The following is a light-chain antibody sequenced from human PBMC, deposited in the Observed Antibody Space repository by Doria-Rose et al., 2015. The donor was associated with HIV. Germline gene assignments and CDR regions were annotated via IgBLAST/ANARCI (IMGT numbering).Light chain of an antibody. CDR2: DGS. Sequence: TQSPGTLSLSPGERATLSCRASQSFSSTYLAWYQQKPGQAPSLLIYDGSTRATGIPDRCSASGSGTDFTLTINRLEPEDFALYYCHQYGTSWTFGQGTEVEI. V-gene: IGKV3-20*01. CDR3: HQYGTSWT. CDR1: QSFSSTY. J-gene: IGKJ1*01.